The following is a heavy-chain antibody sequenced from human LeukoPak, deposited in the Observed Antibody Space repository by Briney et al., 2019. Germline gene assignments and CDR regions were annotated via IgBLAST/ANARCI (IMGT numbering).Heavy chain of an antibody. J-gene: IGHJ6*02. CDR2: IKQDGSEK. CDR1: GFSFSSYW. CDR3: SRRLCASGSYWSAPCNGMDV. Sequence: PGGSLRLPCAASGFSFSSYWMSWVRQAPGKGLEWVANIKQDGSEKYYVDSVKGRFTISRDNAKNSLYLQMNSLRAEDTAVYYCSRRLCASGSYWSAPCNGMDVWGQGTTVTVSS. D-gene: IGHD3-10*01. V-gene: IGHV3-7*01.